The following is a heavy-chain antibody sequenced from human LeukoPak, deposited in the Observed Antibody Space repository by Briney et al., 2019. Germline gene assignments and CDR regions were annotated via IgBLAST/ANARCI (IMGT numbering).Heavy chain of an antibody. CDR2: IYHSGST. V-gene: IGHV4-38-2*02. D-gene: IGHD3-22*01. CDR1: GGSISSYY. CDR3: ASAVVVIRFDY. J-gene: IGHJ4*02. Sequence: SETLSLTCTVSGGSISSYYWGWIRQSPGKGLEWIGSIYHSGSTYYNPSLKSRVTISVDTSKNQFSLKLSSVTAADTAVYYCASAVVVIRFDYWGQGTLVTVSS.